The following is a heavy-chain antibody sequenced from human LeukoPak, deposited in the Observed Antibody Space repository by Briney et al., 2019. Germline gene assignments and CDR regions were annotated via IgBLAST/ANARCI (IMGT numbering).Heavy chain of an antibody. Sequence: SETLSLTCTVSGGSITGYYWSWIRQPPGKGLDWIAYIYYSGSSTNYNPSLKSRVTISVDTSKNQFSLKLSSVTAADTAVYYCARLSRVPVAGLTYQSFDMWGQGTTATVSS. CDR3: ARLSRVPVAGLTYQSFDM. CDR1: GGSITGYY. V-gene: IGHV4-59*01. J-gene: IGHJ3*02. D-gene: IGHD6-19*01. CDR2: IYYSGSST.